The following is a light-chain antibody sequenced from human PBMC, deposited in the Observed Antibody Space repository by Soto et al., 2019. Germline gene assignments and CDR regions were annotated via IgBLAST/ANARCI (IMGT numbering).Light chain of an antibody. CDR3: MCYAGGNNWV. V-gene: IGLV1-47*01. J-gene: IGLJ3*02. Sequence: QSVLTQPPSASGTPGQRVTISCSGSSSNIGSNYVYWYQQLPGTAPKLLIYRNNQRPSGVPDRFSGSKSGTSASLAISGLRSEDEADYYCMCYAGGNNWVFGGGTKLTVL. CDR1: SSNIGSNY. CDR2: RNN.